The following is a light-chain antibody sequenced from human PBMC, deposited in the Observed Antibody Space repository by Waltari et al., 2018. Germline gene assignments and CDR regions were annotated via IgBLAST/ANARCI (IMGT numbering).Light chain of an antibody. V-gene: IGLV2-8*01. CDR2: DVT. Sequence: QSALTQPPSASGSPGQSVPISCTGTSSYVGGYNYVSWYQQHPGKAPKPLIYDVTKRPSGFPDRFSSSKSGDTASLTVSGLQAEDEADYYCSSFTARTNVVFGGGTKLTVL. CDR3: SSFTARTNVV. J-gene: IGLJ2*01. CDR1: SSYVGGYNY.